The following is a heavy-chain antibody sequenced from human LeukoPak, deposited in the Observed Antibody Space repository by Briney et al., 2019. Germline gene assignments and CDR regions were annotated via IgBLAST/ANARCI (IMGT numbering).Heavy chain of an antibody. CDR2: IDGSDRLI. Sequence: PGGSLRLSCTAPGFTFSNYERNGVRQAPGKGREGVAYIDGSDRLIHYADSVRGRSTISRDTATPSLYLQMNTLRADDTAVYYRVTDQMKYYGSASSYTEASYGTDVWGKATTVTVSS. CDR1: GFTFSNYE. D-gene: IGHD3-10*01. V-gene: IGHV3-48*03. J-gene: IGHJ6*04. CDR3: VTDQMKYYGSASSYTEASYGTDV.